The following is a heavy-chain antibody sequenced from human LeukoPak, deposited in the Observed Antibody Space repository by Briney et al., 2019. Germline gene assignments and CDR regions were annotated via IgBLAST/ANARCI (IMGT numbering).Heavy chain of an antibody. Sequence: ASVKVSCKASGGTFSSYAISWVRQAPGQGLEWMGGIIPIFGTANYAQKFQGRVTITTDESTSTAYMELSSLRSEDTAVYYCARVGYSGSYYGRGDYWGQGTLVTVSS. CDR2: IIPIFGTA. J-gene: IGHJ4*02. D-gene: IGHD1-26*01. CDR3: ARVGYSGSYYGRGDY. CDR1: GGTFSSYA. V-gene: IGHV1-69*05.